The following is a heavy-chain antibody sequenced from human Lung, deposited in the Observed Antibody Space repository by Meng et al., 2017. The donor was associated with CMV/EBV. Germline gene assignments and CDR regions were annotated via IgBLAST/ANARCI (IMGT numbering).Heavy chain of an antibody. CDR1: GFSVSSNY. J-gene: IGHJ3*02. CDR3: ARREMYGYKEALYIFNI. CDR2: IYTGGIRSDGDT. V-gene: IGHV3-66*02. Sequence: SCAASGFSVSSNYMGWVRQAPGRGLEWVSVIYTGGIRSDGDTDYVDSAKSRFTISRDKSESTLYLQMDNLRPEETAVYYCARREMYGYKEALYIFNIWGQGTRVTVS. D-gene: IGHD5-12*01.